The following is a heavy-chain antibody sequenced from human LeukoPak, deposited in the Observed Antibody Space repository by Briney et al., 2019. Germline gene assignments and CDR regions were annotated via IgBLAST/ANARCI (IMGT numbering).Heavy chain of an antibody. Sequence: ASVKVSCKSSGYKLTSHGISWVRQAPGQGLEWMGWIGPYNGNTKYAQKFQGRVTVTTDTSTSTAYMELRSLRSDDTAVYYCARVLAIFQDAFDIWGQGTMVTVSS. V-gene: IGHV1-18*01. CDR2: IGPYNGNT. CDR3: ARVLAIFQDAFDI. CDR1: GYKLTSHG. D-gene: IGHD3-3*01. J-gene: IGHJ3*02.